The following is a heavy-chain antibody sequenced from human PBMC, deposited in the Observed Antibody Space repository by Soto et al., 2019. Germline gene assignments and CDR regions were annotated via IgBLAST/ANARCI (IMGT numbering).Heavy chain of an antibody. J-gene: IGHJ6*02. CDR1: GYSFTSYW. D-gene: IGHD3-10*01. CDR3: AGGGVRGVITRTRDYYGMDV. V-gene: IGHV5-51*01. CDR2: IYPGDSDT. Sequence: GESLKISCKGSGYSFTSYWIGWVRQMPGKGLECMGIIYPGDSDTRYSPSFQGQVTISAGKSISTAYLQWSSLKASDTAMYYCAGGGVRGVITRTRDYYGMDVWGQGTTVTVYS.